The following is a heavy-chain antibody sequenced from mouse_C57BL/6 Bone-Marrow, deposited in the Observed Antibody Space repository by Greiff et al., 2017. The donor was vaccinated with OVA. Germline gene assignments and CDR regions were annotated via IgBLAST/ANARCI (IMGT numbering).Heavy chain of an antibody. V-gene: IGHV5-17*01. Sequence: EVQLQESGGGLVKPGGSLKLSCAASGFTFSDYGMHWVRQAPEKGLEWVAYISSGSSTIYYADTVKGRFTISRANDKNTLFLQMTSLRYEDTAMYYCANSPRYFGVWGTGTTVTVSS. CDR1: GFTFSDYG. CDR2: ISSGSSTI. J-gene: IGHJ1*03. CDR3: ANSPRYFGV.